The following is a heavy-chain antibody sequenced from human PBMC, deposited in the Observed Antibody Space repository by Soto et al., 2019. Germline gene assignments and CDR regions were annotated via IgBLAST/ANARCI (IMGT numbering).Heavy chain of an antibody. V-gene: IGHV2-26*01. Sequence: QVTLKESGPVLVNPTETLTLTCTVSGFSLSNARMGVSWIRQPPGKALEWLAHIFSNDEKSYSPSLKSRLTTSKDTSKSQVVLTMTNMHPVDTATYYCARIRRPKQSQPFDPWGQGSLVTVS. CDR1: GFSLSNARMG. CDR3: ARIRRPKQSQPFDP. J-gene: IGHJ5*02. CDR2: IFSNDEK.